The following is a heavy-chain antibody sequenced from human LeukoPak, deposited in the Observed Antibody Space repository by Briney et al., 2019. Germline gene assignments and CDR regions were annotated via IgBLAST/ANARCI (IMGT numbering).Heavy chain of an antibody. Sequence: GGSLRLSCAASGLTFSSYPMHWVRQAPGKGLEWVAVISYDGSEKHYADPVKGRFTISRDNSKNALYLQMSSLRAEDTAMYYCAREGNSGYYPYWGQGILVTVSS. CDR2: ISYDGSEK. V-gene: IGHV3-30-3*01. D-gene: IGHD3-22*01. CDR3: AREGNSGYYPY. J-gene: IGHJ4*02. CDR1: GLTFSSYP.